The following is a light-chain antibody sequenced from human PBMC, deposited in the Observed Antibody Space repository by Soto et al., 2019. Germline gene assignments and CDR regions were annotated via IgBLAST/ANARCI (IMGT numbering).Light chain of an antibody. CDR1: QSVSSY. Sequence: ENVLTRFPPKLYLSTRKRATGFCRASQSVSSYLAWYQQIPGQAPRLLIYDASNRATGIPARFSGSGSGTDFTLAISSLELEDFAVYSCQHRSNWPPSTFGLGTRLASK. CDR3: QHRSNWPPST. V-gene: IGKV3-11*01. CDR2: DAS. J-gene: IGKJ5*01.